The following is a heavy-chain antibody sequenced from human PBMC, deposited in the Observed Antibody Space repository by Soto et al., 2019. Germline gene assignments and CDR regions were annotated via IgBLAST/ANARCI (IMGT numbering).Heavy chain of an antibody. D-gene: IGHD3-10*01. J-gene: IGHJ4*02. CDR3: ARVPYYYGSGRPRGFDY. V-gene: IGHV1-3*01. Sequence: ASAKLSCKASGYTFTSYAMHSVRQAPGQRFEWMGWINAGNGNTKYSQKFQGRVTITRDTSASTAYMELSSLRSEDTAVYYCARVPYYYGSGRPRGFDYWGQGTLVTVSS. CDR1: GYTFTSYA. CDR2: INAGNGNT.